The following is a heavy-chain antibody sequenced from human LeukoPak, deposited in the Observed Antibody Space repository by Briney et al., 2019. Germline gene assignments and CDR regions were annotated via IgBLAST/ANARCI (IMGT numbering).Heavy chain of an antibody. CDR3: ARDTYTVTTYYYYYMDV. D-gene: IGHD4-17*01. J-gene: IGHJ6*03. CDR1: GYTFTSYA. Sequence: ASVKVSCKASGYTFTSYAMNWVRQAPGQGLEWMGWINTNTGNPTYAQGFTGRFVFSLDTSVSTAYLQISSLKAEDTAVYYCARDTYTVTTYYYYYMDVWGKGTTVTVSS. V-gene: IGHV7-4-1*02. CDR2: INTNTGNP.